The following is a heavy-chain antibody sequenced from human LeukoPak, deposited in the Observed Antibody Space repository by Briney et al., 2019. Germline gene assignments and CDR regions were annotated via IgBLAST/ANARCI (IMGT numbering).Heavy chain of an antibody. CDR2: ISYDGSNK. D-gene: IGHD2-2*01. J-gene: IGHJ6*03. CDR1: GFTFSSYA. CDR3: AKDGCSGTSCYPYYHYMDV. V-gene: IGHV3-30-3*01. Sequence: GSLRISWATSGFTFSSYAKHRVRQGPGKGPEGVAVISYDGSNKYYGDSVKGRFTISRDNSKNTLYLQMNSLRAEDTAVYHCAKDGCSGTSCYPYYHYMDVWGKGTTVTVSS.